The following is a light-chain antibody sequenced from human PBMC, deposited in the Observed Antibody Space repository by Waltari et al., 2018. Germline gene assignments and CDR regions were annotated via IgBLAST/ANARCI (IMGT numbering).Light chain of an antibody. CDR2: LKDIGSY. CDR3: ETWDSNAGV. V-gene: IGLV4-60*03. Sequence: QPVLTQSSSASASLRSSVKLTCTLSSGHRTYVIAWHPQQPGKSPRYVMQLKDIGSYKRGTEIPDRFSGSSSGPDRSLTIPNLQSEDGADYCCETWDSNAGVFGGGTKLTVL. CDR1: SGHRTYV. J-gene: IGLJ3*02.